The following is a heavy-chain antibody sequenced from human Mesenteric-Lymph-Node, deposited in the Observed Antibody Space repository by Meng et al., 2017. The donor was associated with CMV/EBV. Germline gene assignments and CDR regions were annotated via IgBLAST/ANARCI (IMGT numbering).Heavy chain of an antibody. V-gene: IGHV6-1*01. J-gene: IGHJ6*02. CDR3: AREGISLVRGVVLHYYGMDV. CDR1: GDSVSSTSAA. Sequence: SQTLSLTCAISGDSVSSTSAAWNWIRQSPSRGLEWLGRTYYKSKWYDDHAVSVKGRITINPDTSRNQFSLQLRSVTPDDTAVYYCAREGISLVRGVVLHYYGMDVWGQGSAVTVSS. CDR2: TYYKSKWYD. D-gene: IGHD3-10*01.